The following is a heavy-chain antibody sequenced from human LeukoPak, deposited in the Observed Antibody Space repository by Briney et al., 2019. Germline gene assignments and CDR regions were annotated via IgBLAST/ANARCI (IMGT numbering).Heavy chain of an antibody. D-gene: IGHD5-18*01. CDR1: GGTFSSYA. CDR3: ASDVLVDTAMVRESDY. V-gene: IGHV1-69*04. J-gene: IGHJ4*02. Sequence: SVKVSCKASGGTFSSYAISWVRQAPGQGREGMGRIIPILGMANYAQKFQGSVTITADKSTSTAYMQLSRLRSEDKAVYYCASDVLVDTAMVRESDYWGQGTLVTVSS. CDR2: IIPILGMA.